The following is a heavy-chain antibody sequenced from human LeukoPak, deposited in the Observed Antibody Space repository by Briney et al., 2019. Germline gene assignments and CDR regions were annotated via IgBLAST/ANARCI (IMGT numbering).Heavy chain of an antibody. CDR2: MNPNSGNT. D-gene: IGHD3-3*01. CDR1: GYTFTSYD. Sequence: ASVKVSCKASGYTFTSYDINWVRQATGQGLEWMGWMNPNSGNTGYAQKFQGRVTMTRNTSISTAYMELSSLRSEDTAVYYCARDRSGRGYYLDWGQGTLVTVSS. V-gene: IGHV1-8*01. J-gene: IGHJ4*02. CDR3: ARDRSGRGYYLD.